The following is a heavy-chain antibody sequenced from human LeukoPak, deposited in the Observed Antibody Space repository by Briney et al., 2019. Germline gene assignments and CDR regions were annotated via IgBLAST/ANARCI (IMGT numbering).Heavy chain of an antibody. CDR1: GFTFSSYS. Sequence: PGGSLRLSCAASGFTFSSYSMNWVRQAPGKGLEWVSSISSSSSYIYYADSVKGRFTISRDNSKNTLYLQMNSLRAEDTAVYYCAKLQWLLYGGFDYWGQGTLVTVSS. CDR3: AKLQWLLYGGFDY. CDR2: ISSSSSYI. V-gene: IGHV3-21*04. J-gene: IGHJ4*02. D-gene: IGHD3-3*01.